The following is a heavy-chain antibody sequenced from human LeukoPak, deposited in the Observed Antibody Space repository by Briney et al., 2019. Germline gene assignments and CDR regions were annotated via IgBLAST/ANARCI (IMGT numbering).Heavy chain of an antibody. Sequence: GASVKVSCKASGYTFTGYYMHWVRQAPGEGLEWMGRINPNSGGTNYAQKFQGRVTMTRDTSISTAYMELSRLRSDDTAVYYCARDHPPYYDILTGKSPDYWGQGTLVTVSS. D-gene: IGHD3-9*01. J-gene: IGHJ4*02. CDR1: GYTFTGYY. V-gene: IGHV1-2*06. CDR2: INPNSGGT. CDR3: ARDHPPYYDILTGKSPDY.